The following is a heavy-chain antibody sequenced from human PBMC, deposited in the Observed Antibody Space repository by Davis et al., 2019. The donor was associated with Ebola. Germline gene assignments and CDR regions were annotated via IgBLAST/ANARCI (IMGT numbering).Heavy chain of an antibody. CDR2: IYWDDDK. V-gene: IGHV2-5*02. J-gene: IGHJ4*02. CDR3: AHRPGVVRTRGGFDY. D-gene: IGHD3-10*01. CDR1: GFSLSTSGVA. Sequence: SGPTLVKPTQTLTLTCTFSGFSLSTSGVAVGWIRQPPGKALEWLALIYWDDDKRYSPSLKSRLTITKDTSKNQVVLTMTNMDPVDTATYYCAHRPGVVRTRGGFDYWGQGTLVTVSS.